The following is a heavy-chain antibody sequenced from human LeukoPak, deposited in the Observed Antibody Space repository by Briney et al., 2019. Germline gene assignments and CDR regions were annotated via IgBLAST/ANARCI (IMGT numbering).Heavy chain of an antibody. Sequence: ASVKVSCKASGYTFTSYDINWVRQATGQGLEWMGWMNPNSGNTGYAQKFQGRVTMTRNTSISTAYMVLSSLRSEDTAVYYCARGRGSSLGWNYWGQGTLVTVSS. CDR1: GYTFTSYD. CDR3: ARGRGSSLGWNY. V-gene: IGHV1-8*01. CDR2: MNPNSGNT. D-gene: IGHD6-6*01. J-gene: IGHJ4*02.